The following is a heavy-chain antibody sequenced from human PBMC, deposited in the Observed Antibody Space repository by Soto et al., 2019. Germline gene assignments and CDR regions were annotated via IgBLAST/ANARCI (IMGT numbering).Heavy chain of an antibody. CDR3: AHGLESPYYDFWSGYGYYFDY. V-gene: IGHV2-5*01. CDR2: IYWNDDK. J-gene: IGHJ4*02. Sequence: SGPTLVKPTQTLTLTCTFSGFSLSTSGVGVGWIRQPPGKALEWLALIYWNDDKRYSPALKSRLTITKDTSKNQVVLTMTNMDPVDTATYYCAHGLESPYYDFWSGYGYYFDYWGQGTLVTVSS. CDR1: GFSLSTSGVG. D-gene: IGHD3-3*01.